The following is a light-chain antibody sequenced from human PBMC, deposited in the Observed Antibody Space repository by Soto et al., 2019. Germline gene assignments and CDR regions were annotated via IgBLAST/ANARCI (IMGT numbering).Light chain of an antibody. J-gene: IGLJ1*01. Sequence: VLTHPPSAAGTPGQRVTISCSGSMSSVGSNTVNWYQHLPGTAPKLLIYSNDHRPSGVPDRFSASKAGASASLAISGLQSEDEGDYYCAAWDASLGGFYVFGSGTKVTVL. CDR3: AAWDASLGGFYV. CDR2: SND. V-gene: IGLV1-44*01. CDR1: MSSVGSNT.